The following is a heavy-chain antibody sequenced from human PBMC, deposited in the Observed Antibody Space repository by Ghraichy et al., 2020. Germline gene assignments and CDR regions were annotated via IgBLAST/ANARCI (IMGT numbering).Heavy chain of an antibody. CDR2: FYSSGST. Sequence: SETLSLTCTVSGGSISSYYWSWIRQPPGKGLEWIGYFYSSGSTSYNPSLKSRVTISVDTSKKQFSLRLTSVTAADTAVYYCARDFRGDGYYFDYWGQGTLITVS. D-gene: IGHD5-24*01. CDR1: GGSISSYY. CDR3: ARDFRGDGYYFDY. J-gene: IGHJ4*02. V-gene: IGHV4-59*01.